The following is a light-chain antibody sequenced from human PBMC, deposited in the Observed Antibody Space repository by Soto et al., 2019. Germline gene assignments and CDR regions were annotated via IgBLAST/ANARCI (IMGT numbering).Light chain of an antibody. V-gene: IGKV1-27*01. CDR1: QDIRNF. J-gene: IGKJ3*01. CDR2: AAS. CDR3: QKYSSVPV. Sequence: DIQMTQSPTSLSSSVGDRVTITCRASQDIRNFVAWYQQKPAKAPKILIYAASTLQSGVPSRFSGSGSGTDFTLTINSLQPEDVATYSCQKYSSVPVFGPGTKVEIK.